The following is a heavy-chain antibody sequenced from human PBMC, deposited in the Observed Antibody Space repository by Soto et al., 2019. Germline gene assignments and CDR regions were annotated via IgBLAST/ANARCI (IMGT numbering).Heavy chain of an antibody. CDR2: ITVYNGNT. CDR1: GYTFTNYG. J-gene: IGHJ4*02. CDR3: ARSYSYGSYWYFDY. Sequence: DSVKVSCKASGYTFTNYGVSWVRQAPGQGLEWMGWITVYNGNTHYAQNLQGRVTMTTDTSTSTAHMELWSLGSDDTAVYYCARSYSYGSYWYFDYCRQGALVTVSS. D-gene: IGHD5-18*01. V-gene: IGHV1-18*04.